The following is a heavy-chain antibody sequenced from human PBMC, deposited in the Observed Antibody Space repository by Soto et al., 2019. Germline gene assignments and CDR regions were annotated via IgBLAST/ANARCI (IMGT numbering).Heavy chain of an antibody. CDR3: APRGWDSTHWLSLNWFGP. V-gene: IGHV2-5*02. D-gene: IGHD2-2*01. J-gene: IGHJ5*02. CDR1: GFSLSTSGVG. CDR2: IYWDDDK. Sequence: SGPTLVNPTQTLTLTCTFSGFSLSTSGVGVGWIRQPPGKALEWLALIYWDDDKRYSPSLKSRLTITKDTSKNQVVLTMTNMESVDTAPYFLAPRGWDSTHWLSLNWFGPWGQGILVTVSS.